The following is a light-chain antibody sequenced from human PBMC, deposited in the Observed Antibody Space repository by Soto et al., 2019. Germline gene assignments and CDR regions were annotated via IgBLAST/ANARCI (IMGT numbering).Light chain of an antibody. J-gene: IGKJ5*01. Sequence: DIQMTQSPSSLSASIGDGVTITCRASQSINTYLNWYQQKPGKAPKLLISDASNLQSGVPSGFSGSGSGTDFTLTISSLQPEDFATYYCQQSFSTLLITFGQGTRLEIK. V-gene: IGKV1-39*01. CDR1: QSINTY. CDR2: DAS. CDR3: QQSFSTLLIT.